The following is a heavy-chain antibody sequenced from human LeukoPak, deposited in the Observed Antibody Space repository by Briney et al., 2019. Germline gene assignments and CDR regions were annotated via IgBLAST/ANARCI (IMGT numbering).Heavy chain of an antibody. Sequence: ASVKVSCKASGYTFTSYGISWVRQAPGQGLEWMGWISAYNGNTNYAQKLQGRVTMTTDTSTSTAYMELRSLRSDDTAVYYCASDRHFWSGYLYYYYYYMDVWGKGTTVTVSS. V-gene: IGHV1-18*01. CDR2: ISAYNGNT. CDR3: ASDRHFWSGYLYYYYYYMDV. J-gene: IGHJ6*03. CDR1: GYTFTSYG. D-gene: IGHD3-3*02.